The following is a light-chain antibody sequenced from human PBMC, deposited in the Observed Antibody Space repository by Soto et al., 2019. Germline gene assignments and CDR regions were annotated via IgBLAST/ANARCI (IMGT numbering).Light chain of an antibody. CDR3: QHYGSSSFA. V-gene: IGKV3-20*01. CDR2: DAS. Sequence: EIVLTQSPGTLSLSPGEGATLSCRASESVASSYLAWYQQKPGQAPRLLIYDASNRATGTPARFSGGGSGADFSLTFSRLEPGGFAVYYCQHYGSSSFAFGQGTKLDSK. CDR1: ESVASSY. J-gene: IGKJ2*01.